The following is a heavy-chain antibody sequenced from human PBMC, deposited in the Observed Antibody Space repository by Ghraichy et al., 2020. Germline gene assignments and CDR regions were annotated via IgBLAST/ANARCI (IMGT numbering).Heavy chain of an antibody. CDR1: GGTFSSYA. D-gene: IGHD6-13*01. CDR3: AREVTGWQQLAKYYYYYGMDV. CDR2: IIPIFGTA. Sequence: SVKVSCKASGGTFSSYAISWVRQAPGQGLEWMGGIIPIFGTANYAQKFQGRVTITADESTSTAYMELSSLRSEDTAVYYCAREVTGWQQLAKYYYYYGMDVWGQGTTVTVSS. V-gene: IGHV1-69*13. J-gene: IGHJ6*02.